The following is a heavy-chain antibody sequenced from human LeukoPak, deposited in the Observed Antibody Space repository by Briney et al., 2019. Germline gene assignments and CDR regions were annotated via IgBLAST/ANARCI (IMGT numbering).Heavy chain of an antibody. CDR3: ARRKRYDILTGYPYPFDY. CDR2: IYSGGST. J-gene: IGHJ4*02. CDR1: GFTFSSNY. Sequence: PGGSLRLSCAASGFTFSSNYMSWVRQAPGKGLEWVSVIYSGGSTYYSDSVKGRFTISRDNSKNTLYLQMNSLRAEDTAVYYCARRKRYDILTGYPYPFDYWGQGTLVTVSS. D-gene: IGHD3-9*01. V-gene: IGHV3-53*01.